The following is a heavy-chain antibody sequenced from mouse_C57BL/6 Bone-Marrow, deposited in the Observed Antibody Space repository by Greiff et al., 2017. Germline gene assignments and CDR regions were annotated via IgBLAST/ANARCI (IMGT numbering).Heavy chain of an antibody. D-gene: IGHD2-3*01. CDR2: IYPRSGNT. J-gene: IGHJ2*01. CDR3: TRSPWLLRSDY. CDR1: GYTFTSYG. Sequence: VQRVESGAELARPGASVKLSCKASGYTFTSYGISWVKQRPGQGLEWIGEIYPRSGNTDYNEKFKGKATLTADKSSSPAYMELRTLTSEDSAVYFCTRSPWLLRSDYWGQGTTLTVSS. V-gene: IGHV1-81*01.